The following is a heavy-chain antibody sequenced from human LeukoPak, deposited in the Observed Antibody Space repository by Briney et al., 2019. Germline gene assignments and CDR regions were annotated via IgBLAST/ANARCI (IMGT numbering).Heavy chain of an antibody. V-gene: IGHV4-59*01. CDR3: ARARRYYYGSGSYYKGMLYYMDV. Sequence: RPSETLSLTCTVSGGSISSYYWSWIRQPPGKGLEWIGYIYYSGSTNYNPSLKSRVTISVDTSKNQFSLKLSSVTAADTAVYYCARARRYYYGSGSYYKGMLYYMDVWGKGTTVTISS. CDR1: GGSISSYY. CDR2: IYYSGST. J-gene: IGHJ6*03. D-gene: IGHD3-10*01.